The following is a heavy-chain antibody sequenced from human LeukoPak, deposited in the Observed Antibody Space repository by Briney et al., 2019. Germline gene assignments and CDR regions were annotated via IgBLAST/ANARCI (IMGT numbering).Heavy chain of an antibody. CDR2: IPYDETHK. J-gene: IGHJ3*01. CDR3: VRARVRARSGAFDV. V-gene: IGHV3-30*04. CDR1: GFTFRHYV. D-gene: IGHD3-10*01. Sequence: GGSLRLSCVGSGFTFRHYVMHWVRQAPGKGLEWVAVIPYDETHKFYADSVKGRFTISRDNSNATLFLQMNSLRSEDAAVYYCVRARVRARSGAFDVWGQGTLVTVSS.